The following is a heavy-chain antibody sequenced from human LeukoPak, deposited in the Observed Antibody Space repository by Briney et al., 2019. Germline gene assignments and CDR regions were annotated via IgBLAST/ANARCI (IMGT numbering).Heavy chain of an antibody. J-gene: IGHJ4*02. CDR1: GGSFSGYY. CDR3: ARGYSGSSGVDY. CDR2: IYYSGST. Sequence: SETLSLTCAVYGGSFSGYYWSWIRQPPGKGLEWIGYIYYSGSTNYNPSLKSRVTISVDTSKNQFSLKLSSVTAADTAVYYCARGYSGSSGVDYWGQGTLVTVSS. D-gene: IGHD1-26*01. V-gene: IGHV4-59*01.